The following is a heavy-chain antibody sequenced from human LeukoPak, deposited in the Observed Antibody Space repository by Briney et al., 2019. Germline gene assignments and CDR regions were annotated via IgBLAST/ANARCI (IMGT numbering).Heavy chain of an antibody. CDR3: ARRRAFDI. CDR1: GGSISSGDYY. Sequence: PSETLSLTCTVSGGSISSGDYYWSWIRQPPGKGLEWIGYIYYSGSTYYNPSHKSRVTISVDTSKNRFSLKLSSVTAADTAVYYCARRRAFDIWGQGTMVTVSS. V-gene: IGHV4-30-4*01. J-gene: IGHJ3*02. CDR2: IYYSGST.